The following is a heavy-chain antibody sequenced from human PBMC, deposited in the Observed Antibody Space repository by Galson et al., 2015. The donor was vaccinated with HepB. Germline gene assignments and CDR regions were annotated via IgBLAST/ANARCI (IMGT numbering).Heavy chain of an antibody. Sequence: SVKVSCKASGYTFRTYAMHWVRQAPGQGLEWMGWINAGNGDRGYSPQFQGGLTLTRDTSATTVYMELSSLRFEDTAVYYCARDWDYQRSDWDDDWDYQTGGWEDAYDIWGQGTVVTVSS. CDR2: INAGNGDR. V-gene: IGHV1-3*01. CDR3: ARDWDYQRSDWDDDWDYQTGGWEDAYDI. J-gene: IGHJ3*02. D-gene: IGHD2-21*01. CDR1: GYTFRTYA.